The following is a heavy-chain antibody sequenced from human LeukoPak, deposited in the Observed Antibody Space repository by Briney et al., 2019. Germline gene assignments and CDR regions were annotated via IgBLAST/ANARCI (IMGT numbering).Heavy chain of an antibody. Sequence: PGESLKISCKGSGYSFTIYWIGWVRQMPGKGLEWMGIIYPGDSDTKYSPSFQGQVTISVDKSISTAYLQWSSLEVSDTAMYYCVRKIAGRSVYYFDYWGQGALVTVSS. J-gene: IGHJ4*02. CDR1: GYSFTIYW. D-gene: IGHD6-13*01. V-gene: IGHV5-51*03. CDR2: IYPGDSDT. CDR3: VRKIAGRSVYYFDY.